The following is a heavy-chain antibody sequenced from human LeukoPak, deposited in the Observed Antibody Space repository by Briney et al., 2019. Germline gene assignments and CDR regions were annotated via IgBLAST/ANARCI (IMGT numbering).Heavy chain of an antibody. CDR1: GFTFDDYG. CDR2: INWNGGST. Sequence: GGSLRLSCAASGFTFDDYGMSWVRQAPGKGLEWVSGINWNGGSTDYADSVKGRFTICRDNAKNSVYLKMNSLRAEETALYYCARDGGARYCSSTSCYMGNYFDYWGQGTLVTASS. J-gene: IGHJ4*02. CDR3: ARDGGARYCSSTSCYMGNYFDY. V-gene: IGHV3-20*04. D-gene: IGHD2-2*02.